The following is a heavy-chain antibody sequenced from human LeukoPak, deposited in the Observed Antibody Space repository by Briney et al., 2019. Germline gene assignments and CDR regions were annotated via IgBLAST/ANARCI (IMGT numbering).Heavy chain of an antibody. J-gene: IGHJ4*02. Sequence: EASVTVSFKASGYTFTSYYMHWVRQAPGQGMEGMGIINPSGGSTSYAQKFQGRVTMTRDLSTSTVYMELSSLRSEDTAVYYCARDRALRPESSSWYYFDYWGQGTLVTVSS. CDR3: ARDRALRPESSSWYYFDY. CDR1: GYTFTSYY. V-gene: IGHV1-46*01. D-gene: IGHD6-13*01. CDR2: INPSGGST.